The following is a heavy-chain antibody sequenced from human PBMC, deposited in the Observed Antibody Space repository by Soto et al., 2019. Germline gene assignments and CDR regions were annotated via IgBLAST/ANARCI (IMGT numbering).Heavy chain of an antibody. V-gene: IGHV3-74*01. J-gene: IGHJ4*02. CDR2: INTDGSVT. CDR1: GFTFKNYW. D-gene: IGHD7-27*01. CDR3: ARASMGTLEY. Sequence: EVPLVESGGGLVQAGGSLRLSCAASGFTFKNYWMYWVRQAPGKGPVWASRINTDGSVTNYADSVKGRFTTSRDNAKNALYLQMNSLRAEDTAVYYWARASMGTLEYWGQGILVTVSS.